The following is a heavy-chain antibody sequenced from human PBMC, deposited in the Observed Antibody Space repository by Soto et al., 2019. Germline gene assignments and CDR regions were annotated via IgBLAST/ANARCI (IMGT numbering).Heavy chain of an antibody. V-gene: IGHV3-64*01. CDR1: GFTFSNYA. D-gene: IGHD4-17*01. J-gene: IGHJ3*02. CDR3: ARARVTTVTTRAFDI. CDR2: ISSNGGST. Sequence: PGGSLRLSCAASGFTFSNYAMHWVRQAPGKGLEYVSAISSNGGSTYYANSVKGRFTISRDNSKSTMYLQMGSLRAEDMAVYYCARARVTTVTTRAFDIWGQGTMVTVSS.